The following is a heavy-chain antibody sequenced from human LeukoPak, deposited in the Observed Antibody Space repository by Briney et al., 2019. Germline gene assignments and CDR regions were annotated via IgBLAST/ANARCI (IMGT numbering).Heavy chain of an antibody. D-gene: IGHD2-21*02. Sequence: PQASVKVSCKASGYTFTSYGISWVRQAPGQGLEWMGWISAYNGNTNYAQKLQGRVTMTTDTSTSTAYMELRSLRSDDTAVYYCARDQPCGGDCYSAVEYLQHWGQGTLVTVSS. J-gene: IGHJ1*01. V-gene: IGHV1-18*01. CDR3: ARDQPCGGDCYSAVEYLQH. CDR1: GYTFTSYG. CDR2: ISAYNGNT.